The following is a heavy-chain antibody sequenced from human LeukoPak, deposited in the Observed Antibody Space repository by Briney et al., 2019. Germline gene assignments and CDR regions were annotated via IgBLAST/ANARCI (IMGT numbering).Heavy chain of an antibody. D-gene: IGHD5-24*01. J-gene: IGHJ3*02. V-gene: IGHV1-69*06. CDR3: ARVEMATRDAFDI. CDR2: IIPIFGTA. Sequence: GASVKVSCKTSGGTFNSYAISWVRQAPGHRREWMGGIIPIFGTANYEQNIQGRVTITADKSTSTGYMELRSMRSDDTAVYYCARVEMATRDAFDIWGQGTMVTVSS. CDR1: GGTFNSYA.